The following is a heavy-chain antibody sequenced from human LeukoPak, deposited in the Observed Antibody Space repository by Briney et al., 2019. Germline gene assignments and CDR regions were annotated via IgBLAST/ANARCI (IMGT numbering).Heavy chain of an antibody. Sequence: PSETLSLTCTVAGGSISTYYWSWIRQPSGKGLEWIGYIYHSGSTKYNPSLKSRVTISVDTSKNQFSLKLSSVTAADTAVYYCARVARCTSCFDIDYWGQGTLVTVSS. CDR1: GGSISTYY. CDR2: IYHSGST. CDR3: ARVARCTSCFDIDY. J-gene: IGHJ4*02. V-gene: IGHV4-59*01. D-gene: IGHD2-2*01.